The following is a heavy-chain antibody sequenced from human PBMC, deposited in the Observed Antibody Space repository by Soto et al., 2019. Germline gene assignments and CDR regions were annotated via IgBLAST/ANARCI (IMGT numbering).Heavy chain of an antibody. Sequence: PGGPLRLSCAASGFTFSNAWMSWVRQAPGKGLEWVGRIKSKTVAGTTDYAAPVKGRFTISTDDSKNTLYLQMNSLKTEDTAVYYCTTDAESGTQDYWVQGTRVTVSS. V-gene: IGHV3-15*01. D-gene: IGHD3-10*01. J-gene: IGHJ4*02. CDR1: GFTFSNAW. CDR3: TTDAESGTQDY. CDR2: IKSKTVAGTT.